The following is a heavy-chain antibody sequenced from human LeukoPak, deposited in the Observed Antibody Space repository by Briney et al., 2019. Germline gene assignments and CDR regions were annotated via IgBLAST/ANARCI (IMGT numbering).Heavy chain of an antibody. Sequence: PGGSLRLSCAASGFTVSSNYMTWVRQAPGKGLEWVSIIYSGGSTYYADSVKGRFTISRDNSKNTLYLQMNSLRAEDTAVYYCARDYFDTSGLDYWGQGTLSPSPQ. CDR1: GFTVSSNY. J-gene: IGHJ4*02. V-gene: IGHV3-66*01. CDR3: ARDYFDTSGLDY. CDR2: IYSGGST. D-gene: IGHD3-22*01.